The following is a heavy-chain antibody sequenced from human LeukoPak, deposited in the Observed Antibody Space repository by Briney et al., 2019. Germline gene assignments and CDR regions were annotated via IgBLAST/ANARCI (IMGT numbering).Heavy chain of an antibody. CDR1: GFTFISYG. V-gene: IGHV3-23*01. J-gene: IGHJ4*02. D-gene: IGHD2-21*02. CDR3: AISESGDYYFDY. CDR2: ISGSGGST. Sequence: GALRLSCGAPGFTFISYGLSWVRQAPGEGLGWGSAISGSGGSTYYADSVKGRFTISRDNSKNTLYLQMNSLRAEDTAVYYCAISESGDYYFDYWGQGTLVTVSS.